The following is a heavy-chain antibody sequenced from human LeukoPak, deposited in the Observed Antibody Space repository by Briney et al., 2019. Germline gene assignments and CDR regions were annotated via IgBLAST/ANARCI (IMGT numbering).Heavy chain of an antibody. CDR2: INGEGSRI. Sequence: PGGSLRLSCAVTGFNLRTYWILWVRHSPGRGLEWVARINGEGSRISYADSVGGRFTISRDNAKNTAYLQMNGLRAEDTALYYCARDPSYYYYGMDVWGQGTTV. J-gene: IGHJ6*02. CDR1: GFNLRTYW. CDR3: ARDPSYYYYGMDV. V-gene: IGHV3-74*01.